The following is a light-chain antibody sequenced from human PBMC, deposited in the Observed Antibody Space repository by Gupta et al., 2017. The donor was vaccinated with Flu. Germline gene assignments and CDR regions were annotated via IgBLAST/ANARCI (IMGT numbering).Light chain of an antibody. CDR2: SDD. CDR3: AAWDDSINGRGV. CDR1: SSNIGSNA. J-gene: IGLJ3*02. Sequence: TQPPSASGAPGQRVIISCSGSSSNIGSNAVNWYQQFPGTAPKLLIYSDDQRRSGVPDRFSGSKSGTSASLAISGLQSEDEAVYYCAAWDDSINGRGVFGGGTKLTVL. V-gene: IGLV1-44*01.